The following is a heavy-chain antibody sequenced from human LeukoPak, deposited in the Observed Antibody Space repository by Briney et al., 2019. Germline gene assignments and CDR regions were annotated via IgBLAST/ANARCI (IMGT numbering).Heavy chain of an antibody. V-gene: IGHV4-39*07. D-gene: IGHD3-22*01. CDR2: IYYSGST. CDR3: AFTYYYDSSGYFY. CDR1: GGSISSSSYC. J-gene: IGHJ4*02. Sequence: KPSETLSLTCTVSGGSISSSSYCWGWIRQPPGKGLEWIGGIYYSGSTYYNPSLKSRVTISVDTSKNQFSLKLSSVTAADTAVYYCAFTYYYDSSGYFYWGQGTLVTVSS.